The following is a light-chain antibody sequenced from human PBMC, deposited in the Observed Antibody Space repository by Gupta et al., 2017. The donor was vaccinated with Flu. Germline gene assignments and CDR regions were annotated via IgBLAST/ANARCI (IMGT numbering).Light chain of an antibody. CDR2: RNN. CDR1: SSSIGSNY. Sequence: QSVLTQPPSASGTPGQTVPISCSGSSSSIGSNYVFWYQQLPGTTPKLLIYRNNQRPSGVPDRFSGSKSGTSASLAISGLRSEDEADYYCATWDDSLSGWVFGGGTKLTVL. J-gene: IGLJ3*02. V-gene: IGLV1-47*01. CDR3: ATWDDSLSGWV.